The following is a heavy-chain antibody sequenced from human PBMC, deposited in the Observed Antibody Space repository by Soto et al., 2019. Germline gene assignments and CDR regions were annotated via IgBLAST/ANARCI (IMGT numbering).Heavy chain of an antibody. CDR2: INPSGGST. CDR1: GYTFTSYD. CDR3: ARDFLPDPYYYYGMDV. Sequence: GASVKVSCKASGYTFTSYDINWVRQATGQGLEWMGRINPSGGSTSYAQKFQGRVTMTRDTSTSTVYMELSSLRSEDTAVYYCARDFLPDPYYYYGMDVWGQGTTVTVSS. V-gene: IGHV1-46*03. J-gene: IGHJ6*02.